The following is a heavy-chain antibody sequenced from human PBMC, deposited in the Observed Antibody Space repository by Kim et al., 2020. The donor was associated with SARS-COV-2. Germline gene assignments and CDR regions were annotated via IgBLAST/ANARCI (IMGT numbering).Heavy chain of an antibody. D-gene: IGHD1-26*01. CDR2: IYYSGST. J-gene: IGHJ4*02. V-gene: IGHV4-39*07. Sequence: SETLSLTCTVSGGSISSSSYYWGWIRQPPGKGLEWIGSIYYSGSTYYNPSLKSRVTISVDTSKNQFSLKLSSVTAADTAVYYCARGAWELEYWGQGTLVTVSS. CDR3: ARGAWELEY. CDR1: GGSISSSSYY.